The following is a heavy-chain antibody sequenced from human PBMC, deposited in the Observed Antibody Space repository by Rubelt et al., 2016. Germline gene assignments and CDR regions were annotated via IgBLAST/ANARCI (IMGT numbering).Heavy chain of an antibody. V-gene: IGHV3-21*01. D-gene: IGHD5-18*01. J-gene: IGHJ6*02. CDR1: GSTFSSYS. CDR2: ISSSSSYI. CDR3: ASHVDTAMVGPYYYYGMDV. Sequence: EVQLVESGGGLVKPGGSLRLSCAASGSTFSSYSMNWVRQAPGKGLEWVSSISSSSSYIYYADSVKGRFTISRDNAKNSLYLQMNSLRAEDTAVYYCASHVDTAMVGPYYYYGMDVWGQGTTVTVSS.